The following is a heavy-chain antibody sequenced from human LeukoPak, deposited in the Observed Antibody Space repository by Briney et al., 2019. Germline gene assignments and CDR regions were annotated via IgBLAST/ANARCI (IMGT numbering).Heavy chain of an antibody. J-gene: IGHJ6*03. CDR1: GYTFTSYG. CDR3: ARVAGGYDGGVYYYYYYMDV. Sequence: GASVKVSCKASGYTFTSYGISWVRQAPGQGLEWMGWISAYNGNTNYAQKLQGRVTMTTDTSTSTAYMELRSLRSDDTAVYYCARVAGGYDGGVYYYYYYMDVWGKGTTVTVSS. D-gene: IGHD5-12*01. CDR2: ISAYNGNT. V-gene: IGHV1-18*01.